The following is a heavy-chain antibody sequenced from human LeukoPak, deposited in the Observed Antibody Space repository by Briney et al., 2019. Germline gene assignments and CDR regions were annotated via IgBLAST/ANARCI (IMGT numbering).Heavy chain of an antibody. J-gene: IGHJ5*02. CDR1: GGSFSGYY. Sequence: SETLSLTCAVYGGSFSGYYWSWIRQPPGKGLEWIGEINHSGSTNYNPSLKSRVTISVDTSKNQFSLKLSSVTAADTAVYYCARGPGAPHIVVVPAASNWFDPWGQGTLVTVSS. D-gene: IGHD2-2*01. V-gene: IGHV4-34*01. CDR2: INHSGST. CDR3: ARGPGAPHIVVVPAASNWFDP.